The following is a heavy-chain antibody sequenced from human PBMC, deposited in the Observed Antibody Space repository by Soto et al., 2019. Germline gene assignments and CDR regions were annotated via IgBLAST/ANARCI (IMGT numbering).Heavy chain of an antibody. CDR2: MNPNSGDT. D-gene: IGHD2-21*02. CDR3: ARWYGGNSGDY. V-gene: IGHV1-8*01. J-gene: IGHJ4*02. Sequence: QVQLVQSGAEVKKPGASVKVSCKASGYTFTSYDINWLRQATGQGPEWMGWMNPNSGDTHYAQTFQVRVTMTRNTSISTAYMELSSLRSEDTAMYYCARWYGGNSGDYWGQGPLVTVSS. CDR1: GYTFTSYD.